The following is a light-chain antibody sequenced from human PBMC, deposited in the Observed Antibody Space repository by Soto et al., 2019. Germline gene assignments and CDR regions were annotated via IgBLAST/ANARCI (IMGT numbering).Light chain of an antibody. CDR1: SSNIGAGYD. CDR3: QSYDSSRSGSRV. V-gene: IGLV1-40*01. Sequence: QSVLTQPPSVSGAPGQRVSISCNGSSSNIGAGYDVHWYQQLPGTAPKLLIYGNSNRPSGVPDRFSGSKSGTSASLAITGLQAEDEADYYCQSYDSSRSGSRVFGGGTKLTVL. J-gene: IGLJ3*02. CDR2: GNS.